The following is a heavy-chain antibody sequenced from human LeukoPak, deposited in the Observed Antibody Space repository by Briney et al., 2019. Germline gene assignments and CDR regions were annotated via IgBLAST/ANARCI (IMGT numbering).Heavy chain of an antibody. J-gene: IGHJ4*02. Sequence: GGSLRLSCAASGFTFSSYGMHWVRQAPGKGLEGVAAIWFGGSNTYYVDSVKGRFTISRNNSNNTLYLQMNSLRAEDTAVYYCARDGLEMATPTGYWGQGTLVTVSS. V-gene: IGHV3-33*01. CDR2: IWFGGSNT. D-gene: IGHD5-24*01. CDR1: GFTFSSYG. CDR3: ARDGLEMATPTGY.